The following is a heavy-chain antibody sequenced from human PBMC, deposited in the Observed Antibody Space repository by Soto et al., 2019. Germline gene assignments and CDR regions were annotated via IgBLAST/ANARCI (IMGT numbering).Heavy chain of an antibody. J-gene: IGHJ6*02. CDR3: VKVFFARFFATFGLTMPFYYYGLDV. V-gene: IGHV3-64D*08. D-gene: IGHD3-3*01. Sequence: GSLRLSCSASGFNFSSYGMLWVRQAPGKGLEYVSAISGDGGSTYYTDSVKGRFTISRDNSKSTLYLQLSSLRAEDTSVYYCVKVFFARFFATFGLTMPFYYYGLDVWGQGTTVTVSS. CDR1: GFNFSSYG. CDR2: ISGDGGST.